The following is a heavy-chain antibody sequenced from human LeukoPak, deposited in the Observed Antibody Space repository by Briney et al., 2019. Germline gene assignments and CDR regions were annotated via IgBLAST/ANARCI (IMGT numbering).Heavy chain of an antibody. CDR2: IKQDGGEK. CDR3: ARASQRAFDI. V-gene: IGHV3-7*04. J-gene: IGHJ3*02. Sequence: PGGSLRLSCAASGFTFSSSWMSWVRQTPGKGLEWVANIKQDGGEKFYVDSVRGRFTISRDNAKNSLSLQMNSLRAEDTAVYYCARASQRAFDIWGQGTMVTVSP. CDR1: GFTFSSSW.